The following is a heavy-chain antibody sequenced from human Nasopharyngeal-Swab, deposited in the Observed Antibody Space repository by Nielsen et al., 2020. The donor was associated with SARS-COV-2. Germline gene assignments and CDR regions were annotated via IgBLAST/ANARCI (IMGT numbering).Heavy chain of an antibody. CDR1: GGSISSYY. D-gene: IGHD3-22*01. CDR3: ARGSFWYDSSGYPAEGDAFDI. CDR2: IYYSGST. V-gene: IGHV4-59*01. Sequence: SETLSLTCTVSGGSISSYYWSWIRQPPGKGLEWIGYIYYSGSTNYNPSLKSRVTISVDTSKNQFSLKLSSVTAADTAVYYCARGSFWYDSSGYPAEGDAFDIWSQGTMVTVSS. J-gene: IGHJ3*02.